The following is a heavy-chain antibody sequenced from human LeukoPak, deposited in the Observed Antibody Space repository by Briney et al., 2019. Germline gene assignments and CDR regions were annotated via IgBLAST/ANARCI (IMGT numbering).Heavy chain of an antibody. V-gene: IGHV3-23*01. Sequence: GGSLRLSCAASGFTFSSYAMSWVRQAPGKGLEWVSTISVSGGNTYYADSVKGRFTISRDNSKNTLYLQMNSLRAEDTAVYYCVGGQVAERYYFDYWGQGTLVTVSS. J-gene: IGHJ4*02. CDR3: VGGQVAERYYFDY. CDR2: ISVSGGNT. D-gene: IGHD6-19*01. CDR1: GFTFSSYA.